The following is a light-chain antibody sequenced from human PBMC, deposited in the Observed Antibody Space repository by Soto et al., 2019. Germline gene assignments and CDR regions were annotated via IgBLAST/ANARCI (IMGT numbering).Light chain of an antibody. J-gene: IGLJ1*01. CDR1: SSDVGGYNY. CDR2: EVS. Sequence: QSALTQPASVSRSPGQSITISCTGTSSDVGGYNYVSWYQQHPGKAPKLMIYEVSDRPSGVSNRFSGSKSGNTASLTISGLQAEDESDYYCSSYASSSTLVFGTGTKVTFL. V-gene: IGLV2-14*01. CDR3: SSYASSSTLV.